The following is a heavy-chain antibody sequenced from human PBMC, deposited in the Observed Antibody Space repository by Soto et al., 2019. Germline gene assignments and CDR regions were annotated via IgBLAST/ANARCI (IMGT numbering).Heavy chain of an antibody. CDR1: GGSISSYY. Sequence: QVQLQESGPGLVKPSETLSLTCTVSGGSISSYYWSWIRQPAGKGLEWIGRIYTSGSTNYNPSLKSRVTMSVDTSKNQFSLKLSSVPAADTAVYYCARGVSTMTDAAFDIWGQGTMVTVSS. D-gene: IGHD3-22*01. J-gene: IGHJ3*02. V-gene: IGHV4-4*07. CDR2: IYTSGST. CDR3: ARGVSTMTDAAFDI.